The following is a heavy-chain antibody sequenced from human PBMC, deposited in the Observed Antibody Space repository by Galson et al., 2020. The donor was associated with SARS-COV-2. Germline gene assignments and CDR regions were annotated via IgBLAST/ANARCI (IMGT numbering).Heavy chain of an antibody. V-gene: IGHV3-30*02. D-gene: IGHD2-15*01. CDR2: IRYDGSNK. Sequence: GESLKISCAASGFTFSSYGMHWVRQAPGKGLEWVAFIRYDGSNKYYADSVKGRFTISRDNSKNTLYLQMNSLRAEDTAVYYCAKDYSAVAATYYFDYWGQGTLVTVSS. CDR1: GFTFSSYG. CDR3: AKDYSAVAATYYFDY. J-gene: IGHJ4*02.